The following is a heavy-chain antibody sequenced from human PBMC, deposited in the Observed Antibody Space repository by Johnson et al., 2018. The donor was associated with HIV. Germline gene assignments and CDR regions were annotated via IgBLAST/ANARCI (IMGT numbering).Heavy chain of an antibody. V-gene: IGHV3-23*04. CDR2: ISSSGGRT. D-gene: IGHD3-22*01. Sequence: VQLVESGGGLVKPGGSLRLSCAASGFSFSDYYMSWIRQAPGKGLEWVSGISSSGGRTYYADPVKGRFTIARDNSKNTMFVQMNSLRVEDSAVYYCVKGDFYDRRNAVGDWGRTGDAFDIWGQGTTVIVSS. CDR1: GFSFSDYY. J-gene: IGHJ3*02. CDR3: VKGDFYDRRNAVGDWGRTGDAFDI.